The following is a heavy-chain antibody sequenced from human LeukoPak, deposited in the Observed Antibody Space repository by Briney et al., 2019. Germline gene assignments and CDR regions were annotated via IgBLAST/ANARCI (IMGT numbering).Heavy chain of an antibody. CDR1: GYTLTELS. Sequence: ASVKVSCKVSGYTLTELSMHWVRQAPGKGLEWMGGFDPEDGETIYAQKFQGRVTMTEDTSTDTAYMELSSLRSEDTAVYYCATRVYYYGSGSYHFDYWGQGTLVTGSS. V-gene: IGHV1-24*01. D-gene: IGHD3-10*01. CDR2: FDPEDGET. J-gene: IGHJ4*02. CDR3: ATRVYYYGSGSYHFDY.